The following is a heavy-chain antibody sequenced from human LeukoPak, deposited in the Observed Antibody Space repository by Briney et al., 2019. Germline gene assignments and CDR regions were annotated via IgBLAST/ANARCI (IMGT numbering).Heavy chain of an antibody. CDR1: GFTFSSYA. D-gene: IGHD1-26*01. CDR2: ISSNGGST. V-gene: IGHV3-64*01. Sequence: GGSLRLSCAASGFTFSSYAMHWVRQAPGKGLEYVSAISSNGGSTYYANSVKGRFTISRDNSKNTLYLQMGSLRAEDMAVYYCARDGADDAFDIWGQGTMVTVSS. CDR3: ARDGADDAFDI. J-gene: IGHJ3*02.